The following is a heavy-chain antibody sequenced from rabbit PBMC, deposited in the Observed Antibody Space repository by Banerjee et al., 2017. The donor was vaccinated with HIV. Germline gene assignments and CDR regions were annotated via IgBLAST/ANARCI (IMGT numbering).Heavy chain of an antibody. CDR2: ISYDGNT. CDR1: GIDLSSYK. Sequence: QEQLVESGGGLVQPEGSLTLTCTVSGIDLSSYKISWVRQAPGKGLEYIGYISYDGNTYYASWVNGRFTISKTSSTTVTLQMTSLTAADTATYFCARDEAGDGACALDLWGPGTLVTVS. V-gene: IGHV1S17*01. CDR3: ARDEAGDGACALDL. J-gene: IGHJ6*01. D-gene: IGHD2-1*01.